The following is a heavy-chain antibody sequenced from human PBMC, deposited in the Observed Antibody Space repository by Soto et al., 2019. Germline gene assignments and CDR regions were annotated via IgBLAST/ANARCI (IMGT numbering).Heavy chain of an antibody. CDR1: GGSFSAYY. Sequence: SETLSLTCAVYGGSFSAYYWSWIRQPPGKGLEWIGEINHGGTTNYNPSLKSGVTISADKSKNQFSLKVSSVTAADTAVYYCAAAAIDFWSAFTSGKGSYPPDYWGQGTLVTVSS. CDR3: AAAAIDFWSAFTSGKGSYPPDY. J-gene: IGHJ4*02. V-gene: IGHV4-34*01. CDR2: INHGGTT. D-gene: IGHD3-3*01.